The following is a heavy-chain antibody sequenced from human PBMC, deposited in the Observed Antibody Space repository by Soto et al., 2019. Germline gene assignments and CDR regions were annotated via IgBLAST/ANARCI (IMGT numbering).Heavy chain of an antibody. D-gene: IGHD3-22*01. CDR2: INPNSGGT. V-gene: IGHV1-2*04. Sequence: ASVKVSCKASGYTFTGYYMHWVRQAPGQGLEWMGWINPNSGGTNYAQKFQGWVTMTRDTSISTAYMELSRLRSDDTAVYYCARGYYNSSGYPSLSGNTGSEYYFDYWGQGTLVTVSS. CDR3: ARGYYNSSGYPSLSGNTGSEYYFDY. CDR1: GYTFTGYY. J-gene: IGHJ4*02.